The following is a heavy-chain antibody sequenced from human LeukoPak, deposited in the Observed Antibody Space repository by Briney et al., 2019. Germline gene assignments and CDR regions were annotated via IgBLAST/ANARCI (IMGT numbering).Heavy chain of an antibody. CDR2: IYYSGST. CDR3: ARHAPKKSRNYYGSGNVDY. Sequence: KASETLSLTCTVSGGSISSSSYYWGWIRQPPGKGLEWIGSIYYSGSTYYNPSLKSRVTISVDTSKNQFSLKVSSVTAADTAVYYCARHAPKKSRNYYGSGNVDYWGQGTLVTVSS. V-gene: IGHV4-39*01. CDR1: GGSISSSSYY. J-gene: IGHJ4*02. D-gene: IGHD3-10*01.